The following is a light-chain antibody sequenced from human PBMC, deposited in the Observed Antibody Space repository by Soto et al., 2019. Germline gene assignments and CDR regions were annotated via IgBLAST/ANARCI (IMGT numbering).Light chain of an antibody. CDR3: SSFAASNTVV. V-gene: IGLV2-8*01. CDR2: EVS. Sequence: QSALTQPPSASGSPGQSVTISCTGTSSDVGGYNYVSWYQQHPGKAPKLIIYEVSKWPSGVPDRFSGSKSGNTASLTVSGLQADDEADYYCSSFAASNTVVFGGGTKLTVL. J-gene: IGLJ2*01. CDR1: SSDVGGYNY.